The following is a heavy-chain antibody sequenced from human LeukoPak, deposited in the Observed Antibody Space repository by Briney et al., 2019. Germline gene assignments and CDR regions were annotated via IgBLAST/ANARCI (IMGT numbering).Heavy chain of an antibody. V-gene: IGHV3-48*03. Sequence: GGSLRLSCAASGFTFSRYEMNWVRQAPGKGLEWVSYISSSDSSIYYADSVKGRFTISRDNAKNSLYLQMNSLRAEDTAVYYCARWGLGSSSGLDSWGQGTLVTVSS. J-gene: IGHJ4*02. D-gene: IGHD5-18*01. CDR2: ISSSDSSI. CDR1: GFTFSRYE. CDR3: ARWGLGSSSGLDS.